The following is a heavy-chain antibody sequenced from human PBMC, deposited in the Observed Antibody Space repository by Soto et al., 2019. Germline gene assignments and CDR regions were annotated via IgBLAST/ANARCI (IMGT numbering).Heavy chain of an antibody. J-gene: IGHJ4*02. Sequence: GSLSLSCAASGFTVSSNYMSWVRQAPGKGLEWVSVIYSGGSTYYADSVKGRFTISRDNSKNTLYLQMNSLRAEDTAVYYCARESNGDYFDYWGQGTLVTVSS. CDR2: IYSGGST. D-gene: IGHD4-17*01. CDR1: GFTVSSNY. CDR3: ARESNGDYFDY. V-gene: IGHV3-66*01.